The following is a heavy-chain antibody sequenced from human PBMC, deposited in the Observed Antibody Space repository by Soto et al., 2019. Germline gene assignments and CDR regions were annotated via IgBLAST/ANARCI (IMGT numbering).Heavy chain of an antibody. CDR3: AKDKGKYYFDY. CDR2: ISSDGGTI. CDR1: GITFSLSG. J-gene: IGHJ4*02. Sequence: GGSLRLSCTASGITFSLSGMHWVRQAPGKGLEWVAFISSDGGTIYYEDSVKGRFTISRDNSENTVYLQMHSLRTEDTAFYFCAKDKGKYYFDYWGQGTQVTVSS. V-gene: IGHV3-30*18.